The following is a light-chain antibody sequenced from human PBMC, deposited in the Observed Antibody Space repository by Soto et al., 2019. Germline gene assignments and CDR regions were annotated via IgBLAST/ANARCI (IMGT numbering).Light chain of an antibody. CDR2: DAS. CDR3: QQYDSSPRT. J-gene: IGKJ1*01. CDR1: QSVSSQ. Sequence: EIVLTQSPATLSLSPGERATLSCRASQSVSSQLAWYQQKPGQAPRLLIYDASNRATGIPARFSGSGSATDFTLTISSLEPEDFAVYYCQQYDSSPRTFGQGTKV. V-gene: IGKV3-11*01.